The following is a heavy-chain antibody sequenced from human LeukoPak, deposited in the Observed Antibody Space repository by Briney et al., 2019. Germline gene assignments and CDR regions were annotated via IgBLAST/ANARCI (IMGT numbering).Heavy chain of an antibody. V-gene: IGHV3-30*18. Sequence: SGGSLRLSCAASGFTFSSYGMHWVRQAPGKGLEWVAVISYDGSNKYYADSVKGRFTISRDNSKNTLYLQMNSLRAEDTAVYYCAKDFRPTVVTHDAFDIWGQGTMVTVSS. D-gene: IGHD4-23*01. CDR2: ISYDGSNK. CDR3: AKDFRPTVVTHDAFDI. CDR1: GFTFSSYG. J-gene: IGHJ3*02.